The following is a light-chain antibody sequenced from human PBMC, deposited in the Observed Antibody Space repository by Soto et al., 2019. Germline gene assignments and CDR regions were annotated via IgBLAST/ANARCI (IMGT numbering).Light chain of an antibody. CDR2: GNS. CDR3: QSYDSSRSGV. V-gene: IGLV1-40*01. CDR1: SSNIGAGHD. Sequence: QSVLTQPPSVSGAPGQGVTISCTGSSSNIGAGHDVHWYQQLPGTAPKLLIYGNSNRPSGVPDRFSGSKSGTSASLAIAGLQAEDEADYYCQSYDSSRSGVFGTGTKLTVL. J-gene: IGLJ1*01.